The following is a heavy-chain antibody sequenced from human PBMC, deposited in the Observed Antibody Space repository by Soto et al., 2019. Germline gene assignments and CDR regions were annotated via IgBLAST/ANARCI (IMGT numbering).Heavy chain of an antibody. D-gene: IGHD4-4*01. CDR2: INTDGITT. CDR1: GFTFSSYW. J-gene: IGHJ4*02. Sequence: GGSLRLSCAASGFTFSSYWMHWVRQAPGKGLVWVSRINTDGITTTYADSVKGRFTISRDNAKNTLYLQMNSLRAEDTALYYCAKDKASPHASNGFDYRGQGALVTVSS. CDR3: AKDKASPHASNGFDY. V-gene: IGHV3-74*01.